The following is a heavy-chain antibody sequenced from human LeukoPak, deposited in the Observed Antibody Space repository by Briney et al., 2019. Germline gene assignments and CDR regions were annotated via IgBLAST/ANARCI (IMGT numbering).Heavy chain of an antibody. CDR1: GGSISSYY. V-gene: IGHV4-59*01. D-gene: IGHD5-12*01. Sequence: NPSETLSLTCTVSGGSISSYYWSRIRQPPGKGLEWIGYIYYSGSTNYNPSLKSRVTISVDTSKNQFSLKLSSVTAADTAVYYCARNGGGDIVATVYYFDYWGQGTLVTVSS. CDR3: ARNGGGDIVATVYYFDY. J-gene: IGHJ4*02. CDR2: IYYSGST.